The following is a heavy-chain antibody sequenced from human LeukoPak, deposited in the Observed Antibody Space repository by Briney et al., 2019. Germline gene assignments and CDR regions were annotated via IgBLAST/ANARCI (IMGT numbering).Heavy chain of an antibody. V-gene: IGHV3-23*01. CDR1: GVTFSSYA. CDR2: ISGSGGST. CDR3: AKCRGLRPLNWFDP. Sequence: PGESLRLSCEASGVTFSSYAMSWVRQAPGKGLEWVSAISGSGGSTYYADSVKGRFTISRDNSKNTLYLQMNSLRAEDTAVYYCAKCRGLRPLNWFDPWGQGTLVTVSS. J-gene: IGHJ5*02. D-gene: IGHD3-16*01.